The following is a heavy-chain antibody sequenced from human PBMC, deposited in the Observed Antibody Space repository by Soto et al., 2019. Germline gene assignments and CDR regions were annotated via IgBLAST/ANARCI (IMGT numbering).Heavy chain of an antibody. V-gene: IGHV3-30*02. D-gene: IGHD5-12*01. CDR3: TKGKSGDSCYDFTLKY. CDR2: IWYDGTTK. CDR1: GFSLSGYG. Sequence: GGSLRLSCEVSGFSLSGYGMHWVRQAPGKGLEWVAVIWYDGTTKNYADSVKGRFTISRDSSKNTVYLKMNSLRDKDTAMYYCTKGKSGDSCYDFTLKYWGQGTLVTVSS. J-gene: IGHJ4*02.